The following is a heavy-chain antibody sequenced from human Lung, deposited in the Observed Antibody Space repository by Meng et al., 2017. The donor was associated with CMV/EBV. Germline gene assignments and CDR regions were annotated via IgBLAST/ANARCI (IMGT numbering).Heavy chain of an antibody. J-gene: IGHJ4*02. CDR3: ARDLTTGRYFDY. V-gene: IGHV4-30-4*08. CDR2: IYYSGST. D-gene: IGHD4-11*01. Sequence: QAQLRVLGPWLVKPSQTLSPTCTVSSGCITSGDICWSWTRHLQGKGREWIGYIYYSGSTYSNTSLKSRVTISVDTSKIQFSLKLSSVTAADTAGYYCARDLTTGRYFDYWGQGTLVTVSS. CDR1: SGCITSGDIC.